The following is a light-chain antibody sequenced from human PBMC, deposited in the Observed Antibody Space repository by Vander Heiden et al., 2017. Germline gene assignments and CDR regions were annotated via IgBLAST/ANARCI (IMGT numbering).Light chain of an antibody. CDR3: QQRSNWPYT. CDR1: QSVSSY. Sequence: EIVFTQSPATLSLSPGERATLSCRASQSVSSYLAWYQQKPGQAPRLLIYDASNRATGIPARFSGSGSGTDFTLTISSLEPEDLAVYYCQQRSNWPYTFGQGTKLEIK. CDR2: DAS. J-gene: IGKJ2*01. V-gene: IGKV3-11*01.